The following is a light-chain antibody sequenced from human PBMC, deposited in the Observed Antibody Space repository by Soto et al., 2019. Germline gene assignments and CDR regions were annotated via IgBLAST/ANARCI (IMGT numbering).Light chain of an antibody. Sequence: QSVLTQPPSASGTPGQRVTISCSGSSSNIGSNYVYWYQQLPGTAPKLLIYGNNKRPSGVPDRFSGSKSGTSAALAISGLRSEDEADYSCAAWDDSLSGSYVFATGTKLTVL. CDR1: SSNIGSNY. V-gene: IGLV1-47*02. CDR2: GNN. J-gene: IGLJ1*01. CDR3: AAWDDSLSGSYV.